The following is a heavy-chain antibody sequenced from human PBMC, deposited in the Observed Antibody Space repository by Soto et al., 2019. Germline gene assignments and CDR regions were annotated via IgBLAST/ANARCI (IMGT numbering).Heavy chain of an antibody. CDR2: INHSGST. CDR3: ARRPKTGYSYGTDFDY. D-gene: IGHD5-18*01. V-gene: IGHV4-34*01. CDR1: GGSFSGYY. Sequence: SETLSLTCAFYGGSFSGYYWSWIRQPPGKGLEWIGEINHSGSTNYNPSLKSRVTISVDTSKNQFSLKLSSVTAADTAVYYCARRPKTGYSYGTDFDYWGQGTLVTVSS. J-gene: IGHJ4*02.